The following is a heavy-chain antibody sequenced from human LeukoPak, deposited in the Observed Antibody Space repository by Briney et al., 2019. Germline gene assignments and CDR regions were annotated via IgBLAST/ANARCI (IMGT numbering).Heavy chain of an antibody. CDR3: AKKLGREVPYYFDY. D-gene: IGHD6-6*01. Sequence: GGSLRLSCAASGFTFSSHWMSWVRQAPGKGLEWVSAISGSGGSTYYADSVKGRFTISRDNAKNTLYLQMNSLRAEDTAVYYCAKKLGREVPYYFDYWGQGTLVTVSS. CDR2: ISGSGGST. J-gene: IGHJ4*02. CDR1: GFTFSSHW. V-gene: IGHV3-23*01.